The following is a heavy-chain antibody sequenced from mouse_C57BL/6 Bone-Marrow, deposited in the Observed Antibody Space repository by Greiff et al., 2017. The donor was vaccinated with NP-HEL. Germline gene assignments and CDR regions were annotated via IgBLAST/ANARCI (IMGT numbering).Heavy chain of an antibody. Sequence: QVQLKESGAELVRPGTSVKVSCKASGYAFTTYLIEWVKQRPGQGLEWIGVINPGSGGTNYDEKFKGKATLTADKSSSTAYMQLSSLTSEDSAVYFCARRRVTGYYAMDYWGQGTSVTVSS. CDR2: INPGSGGT. CDR1: GYAFTTYL. J-gene: IGHJ4*01. CDR3: ARRRVTGYYAMDY. V-gene: IGHV1-54*01. D-gene: IGHD4-1*01.